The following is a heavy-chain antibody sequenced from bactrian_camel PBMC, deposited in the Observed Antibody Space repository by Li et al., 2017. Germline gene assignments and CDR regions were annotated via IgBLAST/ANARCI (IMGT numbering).Heavy chain of an antibody. Sequence: VQLVESGGGTVQAGESLGLSCVVTGNKYEHMAWFRQAPGKAREGVAAIYSSSGSPYYADPVKGRFTISQDNAKNTLYLQMNNLEPEDTAVYYCAAKRTSWFCDMKILTEPGSVVWGQGTQVTVS. CDR1: GNKYEH. J-gene: IGHJ4*01. CDR2: IYSSSGSP. D-gene: IGHD3*01. V-gene: IGHV3S40*01. CDR3: AAKRTSWFCDMKILTEPGSVV.